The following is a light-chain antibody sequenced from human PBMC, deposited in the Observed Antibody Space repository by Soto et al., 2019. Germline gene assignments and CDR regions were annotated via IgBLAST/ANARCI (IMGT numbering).Light chain of an antibody. J-gene: IGKJ4*01. Sequence: EIVMTQSPATLSVSPGERATLSCRASQSVSSNLAWYHQKPGQAPRLIIYDASTRATGIPARLSGSGSGTEFTLTISSLQSEDFAVYYCQQYNDGLTFVGGTKVEIK. CDR1: QSVSSN. CDR3: QQYNDGLT. CDR2: DAS. V-gene: IGKV3-15*01.